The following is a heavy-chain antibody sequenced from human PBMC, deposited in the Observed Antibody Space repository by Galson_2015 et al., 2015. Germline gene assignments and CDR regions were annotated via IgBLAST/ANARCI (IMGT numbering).Heavy chain of an antibody. Sequence: SLRLSCAASGFTFSSYAMHWVRQAPGKGLEWVAVISYDGSNKYYADSVKGRFTISRDNSKNTLYLQMNSLRAEDTAVYYCASRGGEFDYWGQGTLVTVSS. CDR3: ASRGGEFDY. D-gene: IGHD2-15*01. CDR1: GFTFSSYA. J-gene: IGHJ4*02. CDR2: ISYDGSNK. V-gene: IGHV3-30-3*01.